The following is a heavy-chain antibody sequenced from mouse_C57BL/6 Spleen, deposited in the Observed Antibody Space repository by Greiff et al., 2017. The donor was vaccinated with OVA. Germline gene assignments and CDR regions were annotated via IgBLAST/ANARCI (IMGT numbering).Heavy chain of an antibody. CDR2: IYPGSGST. V-gene: IGHV1-55*01. Sequence: QVQLQQPGAELVKPGASVKMSCKASGYTFTSYWITWVKQRPGQGLEWIGDIYPGSGSTNYNEKFKSKATLTVDTSSSTAYMQLSSLTSEESAVYYWVREGYSNREAWFAYWGQGTLVTVSA. CDR3: VREGYSNREAWFAY. D-gene: IGHD2-5*01. J-gene: IGHJ3*01. CDR1: GYTFTSYW.